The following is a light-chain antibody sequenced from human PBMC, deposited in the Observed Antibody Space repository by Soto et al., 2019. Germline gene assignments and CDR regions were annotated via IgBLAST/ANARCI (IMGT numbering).Light chain of an antibody. CDR3: TSYAGSSNWV. CDR1: GSDIGTYKY. V-gene: IGLV2-8*01. J-gene: IGLJ3*02. CDR2: EVS. Sequence: QSALTQPPPASGSPGQSVTISCTGTGSDIGTYKYVSWYQQHPGQAPKLMIYEVSKRPSGVPDRFSGSKSGNMASLTVSGLQSEDEADYYCTSYAGSSNWVFGGGTKVTVL.